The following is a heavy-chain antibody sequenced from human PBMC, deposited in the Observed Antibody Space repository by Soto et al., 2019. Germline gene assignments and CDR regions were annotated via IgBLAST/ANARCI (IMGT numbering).Heavy chain of an antibody. Sequence: GSLRLSCAASGFAFSNYAMHWVRQAPGKGLEWVSSISTSIDATYYADSVKGRFTISRDDSKNTLYLQMNSLRAEDSAVYYCAKDRTVAARNFDYWGQGTQVTVSS. CDR2: ISTSIDAT. CDR3: AKDRTVAARNFDY. V-gene: IGHV3-23*01. D-gene: IGHD6-6*01. J-gene: IGHJ4*02. CDR1: GFAFSNYA.